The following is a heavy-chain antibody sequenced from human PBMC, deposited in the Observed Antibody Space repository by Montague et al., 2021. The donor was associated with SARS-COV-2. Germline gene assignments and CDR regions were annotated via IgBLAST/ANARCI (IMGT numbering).Heavy chain of an antibody. J-gene: IGHJ5*02. CDR1: GFTFSNSP. Sequence: SLRLSCAASGFTFSNSPMSWVRQAPGKGLDWVSVTHSAGRGTYYADSVQGRFTISRDNLKNTVYLQMNSLRGVDTALYYCAKVGDILTGYSLINLDAWGQGTLV. CDR2: THSAGRGT. V-gene: IGHV3-23*03. CDR3: AKVGDILTGYSLINLDA. D-gene: IGHD3-9*01.